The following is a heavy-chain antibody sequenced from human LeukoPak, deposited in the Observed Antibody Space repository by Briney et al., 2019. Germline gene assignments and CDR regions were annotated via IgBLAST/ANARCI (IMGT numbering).Heavy chain of an antibody. CDR3: ARRGLHGSGSYYGYYYYYMDV. Sequence: SETLSLTCTVSGGSISSYYWSWIRQPAGKGLEWIGRIYTSGSTNYNPSLKSRVTMSVDTSKNQFSLKLSSVTAADTAVYYCARRGLHGSGSYYGYYYYYMDVWGKGTTVTISS. V-gene: IGHV4-4*07. J-gene: IGHJ6*03. CDR1: GGSISSYY. D-gene: IGHD3-10*01. CDR2: IYTSGST.